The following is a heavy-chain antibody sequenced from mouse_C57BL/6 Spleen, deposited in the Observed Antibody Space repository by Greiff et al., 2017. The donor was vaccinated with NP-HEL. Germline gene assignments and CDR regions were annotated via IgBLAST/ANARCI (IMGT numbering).Heavy chain of an antibody. CDR3: TTGRLRAMDY. CDR1: GFNIKDDY. CDR2: IDPENGDT. V-gene: IGHV14-4*01. Sequence: EVMLVESGAELVRPGASVKLSCTASGFNIKDDYMHWVKQRPEQGLEWIGWIDPENGDTEYASKFQGKATITADTSSNTAYLQLSSLTSEDTAVYYCTTGRLRAMDYWGQGTSVTVSS. D-gene: IGHD1-2*01. J-gene: IGHJ4*01.